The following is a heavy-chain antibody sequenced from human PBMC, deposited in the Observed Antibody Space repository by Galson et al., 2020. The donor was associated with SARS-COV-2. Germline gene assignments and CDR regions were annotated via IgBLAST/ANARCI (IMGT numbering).Heavy chain of an antibody. CDR2: ISSSSSYI. CDR3: AREGRYGYDFWSGYGWFDP. D-gene: IGHD3-3*01. V-gene: IGHV3-21*01. Sequence: GGSLRLSCAASGFTFSSYSMNWVRQAPGKGLEWVSSISSSSSYIYYADSVKGRFTISRDNAKNSLYLQMNSLRAEDTAVYYCAREGRYGYDFWSGYGWFDPWGQGTLVTVSS. CDR1: GFTFSSYS. J-gene: IGHJ5*02.